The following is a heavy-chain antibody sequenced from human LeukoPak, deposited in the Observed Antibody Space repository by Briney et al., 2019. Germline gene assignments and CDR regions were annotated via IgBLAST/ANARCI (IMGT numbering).Heavy chain of an antibody. CDR3: AKGGGDGYTPSFDY. J-gene: IGHJ4*02. CDR1: GFTFSTYG. V-gene: IGHV3-30*18. D-gene: IGHD5-24*01. Sequence: GGSLRLSCAASGFTFSTYGLHWVRQAPGKGLEWVAFISYDGRNKDYADSVKGRFTISRDNSKNTLFLQMNSLQAEDTAVYFCAKGGGDGYTPSFDYWGQGTLVTVSS. CDR2: ISYDGRNK.